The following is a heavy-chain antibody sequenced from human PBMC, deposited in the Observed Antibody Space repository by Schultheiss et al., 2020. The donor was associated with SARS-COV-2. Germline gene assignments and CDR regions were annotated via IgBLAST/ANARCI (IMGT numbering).Heavy chain of an antibody. Sequence: SETLSLTCAVYGGSFSGYYWSWIRQPPGKGLEWIGYIYYSGSTNYNPSLKSRVTISVDTSKNQFSLKLSSVTAADTAVYYCARFPPNWYFDLWGRGTLVTVSS. CDR2: IYYSGST. CDR3: ARFPPNWYFDL. V-gene: IGHV4-59*12. J-gene: IGHJ2*01. CDR1: GGSFSGYY.